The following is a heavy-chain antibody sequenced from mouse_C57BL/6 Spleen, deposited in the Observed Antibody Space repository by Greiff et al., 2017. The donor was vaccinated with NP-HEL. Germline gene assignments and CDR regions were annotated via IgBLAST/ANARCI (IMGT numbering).Heavy chain of an antibody. V-gene: IGHV5-6*02. CDR3: ARRPYSSGFDY. CDR1: GFTFSSYG. D-gene: IGHD3-2*02. Sequence: EVKLMESGGDLVKPGGSLKLSCAASGFTFSSYGMSWVRQTPDKRLEWVATISSGGSYTYYPDSVKGRFTISRDNAKNTLYLQMSSLKSEDTAMYYCARRPYSSGFDYWGQGTTLTVSS. CDR2: ISSGGSYT. J-gene: IGHJ2*01.